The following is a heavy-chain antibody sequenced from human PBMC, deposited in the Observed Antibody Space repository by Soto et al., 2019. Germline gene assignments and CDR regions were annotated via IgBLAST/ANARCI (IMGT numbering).Heavy chain of an antibody. D-gene: IGHD3-22*01. CDR3: ARDQDDSSGYYAP. CDR2: IIPIFGTA. Sequence: SVKVSCKASGGTFSSYAISWVRQAPGQGLEWMGGIIPIFGTANYAQKFQGRVTITADESTSTAYMELSSLRSEDTAAYYCARDQDDSSGYYAPWGQGTLVTVSS. V-gene: IGHV1-69*13. J-gene: IGHJ5*02. CDR1: GGTFSSYA.